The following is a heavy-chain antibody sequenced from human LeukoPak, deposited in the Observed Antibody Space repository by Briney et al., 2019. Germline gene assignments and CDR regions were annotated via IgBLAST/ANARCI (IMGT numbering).Heavy chain of an antibody. CDR1: GYTFTSYG. J-gene: IGHJ3*02. CDR3: ARDLQYYYDSSGYPWAFDI. CDR2: ISAYNGNT. V-gene: IGHV1-18*01. Sequence: ASVKVSCKASGYTFTSYGISWVRQAPGQGLEWMGWISAYNGNTNYAQKLQGRVTMTTDTSTSTAYMELRSLRSDDTAVYYCARDLQYYYDSSGYPWAFDIWGQGTMVTVSP. D-gene: IGHD3-22*01.